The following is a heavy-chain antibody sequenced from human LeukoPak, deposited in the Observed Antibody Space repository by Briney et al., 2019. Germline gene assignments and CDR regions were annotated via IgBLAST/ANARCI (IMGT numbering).Heavy chain of an antibody. CDR3: AREGGETYYDILTGYYIVS. J-gene: IGHJ4*02. CDR2: ISSLSGTI. Sequence: GGSLRLSCAASGFTFSSYSMNWVRQAPGEGLEWVSYISSLSGTIYYADSVKGRFTISRDNAKKSLYLQMNSLRAEDTAVYYCAREGGETYYDILTGYYIVSWGQGTLVTVSS. CDR1: GFTFSSYS. V-gene: IGHV3-48*01. D-gene: IGHD3-9*01.